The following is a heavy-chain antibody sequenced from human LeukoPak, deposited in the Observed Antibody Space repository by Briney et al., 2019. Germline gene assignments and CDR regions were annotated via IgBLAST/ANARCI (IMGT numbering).Heavy chain of an antibody. J-gene: IGHJ4*02. V-gene: IGHV4-59*08. CDR1: GGSISSYY. CDR3: ARGPGRTVYAQYYFDY. D-gene: IGHD2-8*01. CDR2: IYYSGST. Sequence: SETLSLTCTVSGGSISSYYWSWIRQPPGKGLEWIGYIYYSGSTNYNPSLKSRATISVDTSKNQFSLKLSSVTAADTAVYYCARGPGRTVYAQYYFDYWGQGTLVTVSS.